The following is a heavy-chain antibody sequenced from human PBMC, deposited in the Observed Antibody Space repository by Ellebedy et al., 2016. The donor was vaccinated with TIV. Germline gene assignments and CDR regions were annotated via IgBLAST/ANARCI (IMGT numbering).Heavy chain of an antibody. J-gene: IGHJ6*03. CDR1: GGSFSGYY. V-gene: IGHV4-34*01. Sequence: SETLSLTXAVYGGSFSGYYWSWIRQPPGKGLEWIGEINHSGSTNYNPSLKSRVTISVDTSKNQFSLKLSSVTAADTAVYYCARARRKQLVLYYYYYMDVWGKGTTVTVSS. D-gene: IGHD6-13*01. CDR2: INHSGST. CDR3: ARARRKQLVLYYYYYMDV.